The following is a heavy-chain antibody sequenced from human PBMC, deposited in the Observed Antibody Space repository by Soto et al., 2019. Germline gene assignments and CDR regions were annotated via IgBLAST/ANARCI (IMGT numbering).Heavy chain of an antibody. CDR3: ARGCYDFWSGSLYYYYGMDV. Sequence: EVQLVESGGGLVKPGGSLRLSCAASGFTFSSYSMNWVRQAPGKGLEWVSSISSSSSYIYYADSVKGRFTISRDNAKNPLNLQMNSLRAEDTAVYYCARGCYDFWSGSLYYYYGMDVWGQGTTVTVSS. D-gene: IGHD3-3*01. V-gene: IGHV3-21*01. CDR1: GFTFSSYS. J-gene: IGHJ6*02. CDR2: ISSSSSYI.